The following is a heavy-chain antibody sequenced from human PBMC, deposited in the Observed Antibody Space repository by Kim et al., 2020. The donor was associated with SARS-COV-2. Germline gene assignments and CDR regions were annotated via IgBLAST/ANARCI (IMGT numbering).Heavy chain of an antibody. CDR1: GFTFSSYA. CDR2: ISGSGGST. CDR3: AKDQKLFYYYYGMDV. D-gene: IGHD3-3*01. V-gene: IGHV3-23*01. J-gene: IGHJ6*02. Sequence: GGSLRLSCAASGFTFSSYAMSWVRQAPGKGLEWVSAISGSGGSTYYADSVKGRFTISRDNSKNTLYLQMNSLRAEDTAVYYCAKDQKLFYYYYGMDVWGQGTTVTVSS.